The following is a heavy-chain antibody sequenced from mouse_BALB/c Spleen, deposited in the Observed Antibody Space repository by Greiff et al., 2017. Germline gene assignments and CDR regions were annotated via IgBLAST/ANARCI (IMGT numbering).Heavy chain of an antibody. D-gene: IGHD2-12*01. CDR2: ISNGGGST. J-gene: IGHJ4*01. CDR3: ARDDGDYYAMDY. Sequence: EVQRVESGGGLVQPGGSLKLSCAASGFTFSSYTMSWVRQTPEKRLEWVAYISNGGGSTYYPDTVKGRFTISRDNAKNTLYLQMSSLKSEDTAMYYCARDDGDYYAMDYWGQGTSVTVSS. CDR1: GFTFSSYT. V-gene: IGHV5-12-2*01.